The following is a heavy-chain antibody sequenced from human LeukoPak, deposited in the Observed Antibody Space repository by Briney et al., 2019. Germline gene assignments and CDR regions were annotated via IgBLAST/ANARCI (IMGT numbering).Heavy chain of an antibody. J-gene: IGHJ4*02. CDR1: GFIFSNYN. Sequence: PGGALRLSCAASGFIFSNYNMNWVRQAPGKGLEWGSSISSSSNYIYYADSVKGRVTISRENAKRSLYLQIYSLRAKGTGLYYFARVAAGPFWGQGTLVTVSS. D-gene: IGHD6-13*01. CDR2: ISSSSNYI. CDR3: ARVAAGPF. V-gene: IGHV3-21*01.